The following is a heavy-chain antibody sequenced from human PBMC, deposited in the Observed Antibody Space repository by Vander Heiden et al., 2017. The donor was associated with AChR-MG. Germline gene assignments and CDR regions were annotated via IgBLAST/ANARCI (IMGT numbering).Heavy chain of an antibody. CDR3: ARLVVVGIHADYFDS. CDR2: IYPGESDT. D-gene: IGHD2-15*01. Sequence: EVQLVQSGAAVKKPGESLKISCKGSGYSCASSWIGWVGQMPGKGREYMGIIYPGESDTRYSPSFQGQVTMSVDKSISTAYLQWSSLKASDIAMYYCARLVVVGIHADYFDSWGQGTLVTVSS. J-gene: IGHJ4*02. CDR1: GYSCASSW. V-gene: IGHV5-51*01.